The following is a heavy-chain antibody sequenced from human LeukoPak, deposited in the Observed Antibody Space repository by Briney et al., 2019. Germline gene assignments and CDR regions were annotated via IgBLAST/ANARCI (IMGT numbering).Heavy chain of an antibody. V-gene: IGHV3-11*01. CDR2: ISSSGSAI. CDR3: ARDWYNNSDAFDL. CDR1: GFTFSDYY. Sequence: GGSLRLSCAASGFTFSDYYMSWIRQAPGKGLEWVSYISSSGSAIYYADSVKGRFTISRDNAKNSLYLQMSSLRVEDTAVYYCARDWYNNSDAFDLWGQGTMVTVSS. J-gene: IGHJ3*01. D-gene: IGHD4-11*01.